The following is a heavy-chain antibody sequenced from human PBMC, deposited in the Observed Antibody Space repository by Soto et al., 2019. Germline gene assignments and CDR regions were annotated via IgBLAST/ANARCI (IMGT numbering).Heavy chain of an antibody. J-gene: IGHJ4*02. D-gene: IGHD3-9*01. CDR3: QKTAYDILTGYRRLTPGFHFDS. Sequence: GSLRLSCAASGFTLSTYDLNWVRQSPGKGLEWVSSISGSGGSTNYADSVKGGFTISRDNSKKTLYLRMNSLRAEDTAFFFKQKTAYDILTGYRRLTPGFHFDSWGQGTRVTVSS. V-gene: IGHV3-23*01. CDR1: GFTLSTYD. CDR2: ISGSGGST.